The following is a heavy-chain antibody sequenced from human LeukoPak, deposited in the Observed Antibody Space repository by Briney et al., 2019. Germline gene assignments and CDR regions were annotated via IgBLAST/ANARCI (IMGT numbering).Heavy chain of an antibody. CDR1: GYTFTSYD. CDR3: ARGSLWFGESLTRYYYYYMDV. J-gene: IGHJ6*03. V-gene: IGHV1-8*01. D-gene: IGHD3-10*01. Sequence: RASVKVSCKASGYTFTSYDINWVRQATGQGLEWMGWMNPSSGNTGYAQKFQGRVTMTRNTSISTAYMELSSLRSEDTAVYYCARGSLWFGESLTRYYYYYMDVWGKGTTVIISS. CDR2: MNPSSGNT.